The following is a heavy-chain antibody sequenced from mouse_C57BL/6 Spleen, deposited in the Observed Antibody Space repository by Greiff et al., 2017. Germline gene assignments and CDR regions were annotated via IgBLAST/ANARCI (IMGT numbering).Heavy chain of an antibody. CDR2: INPGSGGT. CDR3: ARVDAPYAMDY. V-gene: IGHV1-54*01. Sequence: QVQLQQSGAELVRPGTSVKVSCKASGYAFTNYLIEWVKQRPGQGLEWIGVINPGSGGTNSNEKFKGKATLTADKSSSTAYMQLSSLTSEDSAVYFCARVDAPYAMDYWGQGTSVTVSS. CDR1: GYAFTNYL. J-gene: IGHJ4*01.